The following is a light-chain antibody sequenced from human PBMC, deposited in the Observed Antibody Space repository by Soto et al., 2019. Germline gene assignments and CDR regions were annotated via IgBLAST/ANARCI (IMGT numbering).Light chain of an antibody. CDR1: NSASSSY. Sequence: IVLTQSAVQMSLSPAKRATLSCNASNSASSSYLAWYQQKPGQAPRLLIYGASTMASGIPSRFSGSGSGTDFTLTISSLQSEDFAVYYCQQYNSWSPTFGQGTKGDIK. CDR3: QQYNSWSPT. CDR2: GAS. V-gene: IGKV3-15*01. J-gene: IGKJ1*01.